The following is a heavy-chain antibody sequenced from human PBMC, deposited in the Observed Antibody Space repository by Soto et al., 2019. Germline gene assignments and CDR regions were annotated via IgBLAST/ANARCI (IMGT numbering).Heavy chain of an antibody. CDR2: IYWDDDK. V-gene: IGHV2-5*02. Sequence: QITLRESGPALVKPTQTLMLTCSFSGFSLSASGVGVGWTRQPPGKAPEWLALIYWDDDKRYSPSLQNRLTIANDTYNYQVVLIMANMDPVDTATYYCVHIRGGHGSPFDYWGQGTLVTVSA. CDR3: VHIRGGHGSPFDY. CDR1: GFSLSASGVG. D-gene: IGHD3-10*01. J-gene: IGHJ4*02.